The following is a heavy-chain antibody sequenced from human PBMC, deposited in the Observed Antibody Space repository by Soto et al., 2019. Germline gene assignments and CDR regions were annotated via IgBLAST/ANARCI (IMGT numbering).Heavy chain of an antibody. CDR3: ARDRWGDFWSGYYGSDY. Sequence: QVQLVESGGGVVQPGRSLRLSCAASGFTFSSYAMHWVRQAPGKGLEWMAVISYDGSNKYYADSVKGRFTISRDNSKNTLYLQMNSMRAEDTAVYYCARDRWGDFWSGYYGSDYWGQGTLVTVSS. J-gene: IGHJ4*02. V-gene: IGHV3-30-3*01. CDR1: GFTFSSYA. D-gene: IGHD3-3*01. CDR2: ISYDGSNK.